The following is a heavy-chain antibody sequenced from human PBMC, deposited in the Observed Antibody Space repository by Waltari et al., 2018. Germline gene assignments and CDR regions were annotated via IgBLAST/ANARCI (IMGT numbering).Heavy chain of an antibody. CDR2: ISGSGGGT. J-gene: IGHJ3*02. Sequence: EVQLLESGGGLVQPGGSLRLSCAASGFTISSYAMNWVRQAPGKGLEWVSGISGSGGGTYYADSVKGRFTISRDNSKNTLYLQMNSLRAGDTAVYYCGKDRRYISSWSTVFDIWGQGTMVTVSS. D-gene: IGHD6-13*01. V-gene: IGHV3-23*01. CDR3: GKDRRYISSWSTVFDI. CDR1: GFTISSYA.